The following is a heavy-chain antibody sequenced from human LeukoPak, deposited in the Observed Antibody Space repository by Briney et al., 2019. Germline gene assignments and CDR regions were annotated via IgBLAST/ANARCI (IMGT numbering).Heavy chain of an antibody. CDR3: ARHGWVGDIVVVVAARRKNWFDP. Sequence: SETLSLTCTVSGGSISSSSYYWGWIRQPPGKGLEWIGSIYYSGSTYYNPSLKSRVTISVDTSKNQFSLKLSSVTAADTAVYYCARHGWVGDIVVVVAARRKNWFDPWGQGTLVTVSS. J-gene: IGHJ5*02. CDR2: IYYSGST. V-gene: IGHV4-39*01. D-gene: IGHD2-15*01. CDR1: GGSISSSSYY.